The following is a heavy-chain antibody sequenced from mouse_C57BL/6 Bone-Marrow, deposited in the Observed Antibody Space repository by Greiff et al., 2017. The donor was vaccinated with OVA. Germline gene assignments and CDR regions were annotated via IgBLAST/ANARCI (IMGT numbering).Heavy chain of an antibody. CDR1: GYTFTSYW. CDR3: ARDYYDYDGPFAY. J-gene: IGHJ3*01. CDR2: IHPNSGST. V-gene: IGHV1-64*01. Sequence: QVQLQQPGAELVKPGASVQLSCKASGYTFTSYWMHWVKQRPGQGLEWIGMIHPNSGSTNYNEKFKSKATLTVDKSSSTAYMQLSSLTSEDSAVYYCARDYYDYDGPFAYWGQGTLVTVSA. D-gene: IGHD2-4*01.